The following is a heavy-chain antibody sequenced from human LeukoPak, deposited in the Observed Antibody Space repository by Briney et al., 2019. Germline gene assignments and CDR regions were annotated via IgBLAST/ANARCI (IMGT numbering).Heavy chain of an antibody. J-gene: IGHJ4*02. CDR3: ARDLGYDSSGYHY. V-gene: IGHV4-4*07. Sequence: PSETLSLTCAVSGDSFSTSYWTWIRQPAGKGLEWIGRIYTSGSTNYNPSLKSRVTMSINTSKKQFSLKLSSVTAADTAVYYCARDLGYDSSGYHYWGQGTLVTVSS. D-gene: IGHD3-22*01. CDR2: IYTSGST. CDR1: GDSFSTSY.